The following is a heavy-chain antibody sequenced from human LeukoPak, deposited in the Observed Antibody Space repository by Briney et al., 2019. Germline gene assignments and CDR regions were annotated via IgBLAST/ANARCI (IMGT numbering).Heavy chain of an antibody. J-gene: IGHJ4*02. CDR2: ISSSSSYI. V-gene: IGHV3-21*01. D-gene: IGHD6-19*01. Sequence: GGSLRLSCAASGFTFSSYSMNWARQAPGKGLEWVSSISSSSSYIYYADSVKGRFTISRDNAKNSLYLQMNSLRAEDTAVYYCARAGSGWPLDYWGQGTLVTVSS. CDR3: ARAGSGWPLDY. CDR1: GFTFSSYS.